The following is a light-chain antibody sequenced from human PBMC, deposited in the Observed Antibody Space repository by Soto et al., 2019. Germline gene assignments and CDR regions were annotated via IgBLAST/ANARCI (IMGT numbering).Light chain of an antibody. V-gene: IGKV3-11*01. Sequence: EIVLSQSSCTLSLSPGERATLSCRASQSVSYYLAWYQQKPGQAPRLLIYDASSRATGVPDRFSGSGSGTDFTLTISRLEPEDFAVYYCQQYNNWPRFGGGTKVDIK. J-gene: IGKJ4*01. CDR1: QSVSYY. CDR3: QQYNNWPR. CDR2: DAS.